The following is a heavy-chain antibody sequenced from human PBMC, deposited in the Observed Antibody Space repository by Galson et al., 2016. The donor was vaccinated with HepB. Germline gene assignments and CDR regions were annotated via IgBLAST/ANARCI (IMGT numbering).Heavy chain of an antibody. J-gene: IGHJ4*02. V-gene: IGHV4-31*03. Sequence: LTCSVSGGSINTGGYHWSWIRQHPGKGLEWIGHIYYTGSTSYNPSLKSRLSISVDTSKHQFSLNLSSVTVADTAVYYCARRISGYYNSWGQGTLVTVSS. D-gene: IGHD3-22*01. CDR3: ARRISGYYNS. CDR2: IYYTGST. CDR1: GGSINTGGYH.